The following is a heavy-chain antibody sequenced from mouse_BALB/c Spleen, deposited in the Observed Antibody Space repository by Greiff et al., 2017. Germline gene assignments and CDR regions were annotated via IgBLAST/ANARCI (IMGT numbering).Heavy chain of an antibody. Sequence: VQLQQSGAELVKPGAPVKLSCKASGYTFTSYWMNWVKQRPGRGLEWIGRIDPSDSETHYNQKFKDKATLTVDKSSSTAYIQLSSLTSEDSAVYYCARYGSSLFFDVWGAGTTVTVSS. J-gene: IGHJ1*01. CDR1: GYTFTSYW. D-gene: IGHD1-1*01. CDR3: ARYGSSLFFDV. V-gene: IGHV1-69*02. CDR2: IDPSDSET.